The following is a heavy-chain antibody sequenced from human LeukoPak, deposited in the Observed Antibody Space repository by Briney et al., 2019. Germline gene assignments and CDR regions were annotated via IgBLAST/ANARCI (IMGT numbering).Heavy chain of an antibody. D-gene: IGHD3-3*01. CDR1: GGSISNYY. CDR2: IYTSGST. Sequence: PSETLSLTCTVSGGSISNYYWSWIRQPPGKGLEWIGYIYTSGSTSYNPSLKSRVTISVDTSKNQFSLKLHSVTAADTAVYYGARLAAFWSGHIDYWGQGTLVTVSS. J-gene: IGHJ4*02. CDR3: ARLAAFWSGHIDY. V-gene: IGHV4-4*09.